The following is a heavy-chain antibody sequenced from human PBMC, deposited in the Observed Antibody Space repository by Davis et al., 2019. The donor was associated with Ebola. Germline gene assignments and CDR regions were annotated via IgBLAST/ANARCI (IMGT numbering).Heavy chain of an antibody. CDR3: ARGNYIYYGMDV. Sequence: GESLKISCKDSGDSFTSHWIGWVRQMPGKGLEWMGIIYTGDSETRYSPSFQGQVTISADKSISTAYLQWSSLKASDTAIYYCARGNYIYYGMDVWGKGTTVTVSS. CDR1: GDSFTSHW. V-gene: IGHV5-51*01. CDR2: IYTGDSET. J-gene: IGHJ6*04.